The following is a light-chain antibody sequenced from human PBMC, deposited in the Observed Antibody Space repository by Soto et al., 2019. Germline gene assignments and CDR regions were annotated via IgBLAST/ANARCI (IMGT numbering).Light chain of an antibody. CDR3: QQSYSTPRT. CDR2: AAS. CDR1: QSISSY. V-gene: IGKV1-39*01. Sequence: DIQMTQSPSSLSASVEDRVTITCRASQSISSYLNWYQQKPGKAPKLLIYAASSLQSGVPSRFSGSGSGTDFTLTISSLQPEDFATYYCQQSYSTPRTFDQGTKVDIK. J-gene: IGKJ1*01.